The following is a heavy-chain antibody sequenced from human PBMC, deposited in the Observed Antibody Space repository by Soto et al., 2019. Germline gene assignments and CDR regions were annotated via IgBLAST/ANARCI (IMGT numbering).Heavy chain of an antibody. CDR2: IYYSGNT. Sequence: SETLSPTCSVSGASTSSPTYDWVRILHPPGSGREGFGRIYYSGNTYYNPCPKSRVTIFIDTSRNQFSLKVNAVTAADTAAYFWSRIRGITTFGSDYWGQGTLVTVSS. CDR3: SRIRGITTFGSDY. J-gene: IGHJ4*02. CDR1: GASTSSPTYD. D-gene: IGHD1-26*01. V-gene: IGHV4-39*01.